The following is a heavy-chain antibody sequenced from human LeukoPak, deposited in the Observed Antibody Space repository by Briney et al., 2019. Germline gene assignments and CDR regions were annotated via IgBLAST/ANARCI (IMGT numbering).Heavy chain of an antibody. Sequence: QPGGSLRLSCAASGFTFSSYGMHWVRQAPGKGLEWVAFIRYDGSNKYYADSVKGRFTISRDNSKNTLYLQMNSLRAEDTAVYYCANSFGLNYYDSIPPLKSHWGQGTLVTVSS. CDR2: IRYDGSNK. CDR3: ANSFGLNYYDSIPPLKSH. CDR1: GFTFSSYG. J-gene: IGHJ4*02. V-gene: IGHV3-30*02. D-gene: IGHD3-22*01.